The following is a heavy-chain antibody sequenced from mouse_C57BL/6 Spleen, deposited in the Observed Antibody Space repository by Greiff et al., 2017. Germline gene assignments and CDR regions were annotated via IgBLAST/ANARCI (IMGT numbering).Heavy chain of an antibody. CDR1: GYTFTSYW. Sequence: QVQLKQPGAELVKPGASVKLSCKASGYTFTSYWMHWVKQRPGQGLEWFGNIHPYNGSTNYNEKFKSKATLTVDKSSSTAYMQLSSLTSEDSAGYYCEDDGYYGYFDYWGQGTTLTVSS. J-gene: IGHJ2*01. CDR2: IHPYNGST. D-gene: IGHD2-3*01. V-gene: IGHV1-64*01. CDR3: EDDGYYGYFDY.